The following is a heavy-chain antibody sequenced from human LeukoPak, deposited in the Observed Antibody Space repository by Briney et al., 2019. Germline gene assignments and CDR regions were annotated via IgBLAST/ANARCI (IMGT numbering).Heavy chain of an antibody. V-gene: IGHV4-34*01. CDR3: ARGRGTYSSGWYGIFY. D-gene: IGHD6-19*01. J-gene: IGHJ4*02. CDR1: GFTFSSYS. Sequence: PGGSLRLSCAASGFTFSSYSMNWVRQAPGKGLEWIGEINHSGSTNYNPSLKSRVTISVDTSKNQFSLKLSSVTAADTAVYYCARGRGTYSSGWYGIFYWGQGTLVTVSS. CDR2: INHSGST.